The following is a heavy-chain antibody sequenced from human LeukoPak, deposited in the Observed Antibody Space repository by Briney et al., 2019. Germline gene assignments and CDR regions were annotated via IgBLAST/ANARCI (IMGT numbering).Heavy chain of an antibody. D-gene: IGHD6-13*01. Sequence: GGSLRLSCAASAFTFSNYAMSWVRQAPGKGLEWVSAISGGGVSTYYADSVRGRFTISRDNFKNTLYLQMNSLRAEDTAVYYCAWILTAAGTRYWGQGTLVTVSS. CDR2: ISGGGVST. V-gene: IGHV3-23*01. CDR1: AFTFSNYA. CDR3: AWILTAAGTRY. J-gene: IGHJ4*02.